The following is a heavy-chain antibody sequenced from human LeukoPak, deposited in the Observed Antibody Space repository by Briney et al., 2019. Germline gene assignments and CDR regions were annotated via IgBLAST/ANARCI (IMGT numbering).Heavy chain of an antibody. CDR2: INHSGST. J-gene: IGHJ6*02. CDR3: ARVGVWFGPYYGMDV. D-gene: IGHD3-10*01. Sequence: PSETLSLTCAVYGGPFSGYYWSWIRQPPGKGLEWIGEINHSGSTNYNPSLKSRVTISVDTSKNQFSLKLSSVTAADTAVYYCARVGVWFGPYYGMDVWGQGTTVTVSS. CDR1: GGPFSGYY. V-gene: IGHV4-34*01.